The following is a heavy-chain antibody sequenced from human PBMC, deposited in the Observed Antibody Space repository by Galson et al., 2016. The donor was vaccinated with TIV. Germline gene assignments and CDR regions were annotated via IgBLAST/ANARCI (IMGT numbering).Heavy chain of an antibody. CDR3: VGVITWDQAFDS. J-gene: IGHJ4*02. CDR1: GYTFTASY. D-gene: IGHD7-27*01. Sequence: SVKVSCKASGYTFTASYMHWVRQAPGQGLEWMGIIDPNGGNASYPEKFQGRVTMTSDTPTTTVYLELNSLRSEDTAIYYCVGVITWDQAFDSWGQGTLVTVSS. V-gene: IGHV1-46*01. CDR2: IDPNGGNA.